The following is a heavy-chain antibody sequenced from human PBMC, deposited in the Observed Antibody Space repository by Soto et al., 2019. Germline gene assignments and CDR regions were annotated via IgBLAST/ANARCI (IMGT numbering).Heavy chain of an antibody. CDR1: GFTFRSYD. D-gene: IGHD4-4*01. CDR2: ISFDGSAE. J-gene: IGHJ6*02. V-gene: IGHV3-30*03. CDR3: ARSRDGYSFYFYYGMDG. Sequence: GGSLRLSCAASGFTFRSYDMHWVRQAPGKGLEWMGVISFDGSAEYYADSVKGRFTISRDNSKNTLYLQMNSLTAEDTAVYYCARSRDGYSFYFYYGMDGWGQGTTVTVSS.